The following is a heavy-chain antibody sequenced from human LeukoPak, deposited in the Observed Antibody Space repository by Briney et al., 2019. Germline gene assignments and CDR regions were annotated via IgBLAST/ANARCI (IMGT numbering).Heavy chain of an antibody. CDR2: INHSGST. V-gene: IGHV4-34*01. CDR1: GFTFSSYW. Sequence: GSLRLSCAASGFTFSSYWMSWIRQPPGKGLEWIGEINHSGSTNYNPSLKSRVTISVDTSKNQFSLKLSSVTAADTAVYYCARASPYYYYGMDVWGQGTTVTVSS. J-gene: IGHJ6*02. CDR3: ARASPYYYYGMDV.